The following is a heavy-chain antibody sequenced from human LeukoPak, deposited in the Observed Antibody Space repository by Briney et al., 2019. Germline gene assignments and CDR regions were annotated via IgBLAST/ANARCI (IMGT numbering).Heavy chain of an antibody. CDR2: IYYSGST. V-gene: IGHV4-39*07. J-gene: IGHJ4*02. Sequence: SETLSLTCTVSGGSISSSNYYWGWIRQPPGKGLEWIGSIYYSGSTYYNPSLKSRVTISVDTSKNQFSLKLSSVTAADTAVYYCARVEGIAAAGTSYWGQGTLVTVSS. D-gene: IGHD6-13*01. CDR1: GGSISSSNYY. CDR3: ARVEGIAAAGTSY.